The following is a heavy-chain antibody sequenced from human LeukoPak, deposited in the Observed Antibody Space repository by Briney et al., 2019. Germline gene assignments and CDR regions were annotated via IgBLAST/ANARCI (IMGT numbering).Heavy chain of an antibody. V-gene: IGHV4-34*01. D-gene: IGHD3-9*01. Sequence: SETLSLTCADYGGSFSGYYWSWIRQPPGKGLEWIGEINHSGSTNYNPSLKSRVTISVDTSKNQFSLKLSSVTAADTAVYYCARGGGPLRYFDWLSQGSYYYGMDVWGQGTTVTVSS. J-gene: IGHJ6*02. CDR1: GGSFSGYY. CDR3: ARGGGPLRYFDWLSQGSYYYGMDV. CDR2: INHSGST.